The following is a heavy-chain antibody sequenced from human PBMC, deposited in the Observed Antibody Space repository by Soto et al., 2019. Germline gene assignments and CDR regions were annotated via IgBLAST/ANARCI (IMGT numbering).Heavy chain of an antibody. J-gene: IGHJ6*03. Sequence: EVQLVESGGGLVQPGGSVGLSCAASGFTFSRHSMNWVRQAPGKGLEWLSYIRSTSDTIYYADSVKGRFTISRDNAKNSLSLKMNSLRSEDTAVYYCARVGYYDFWSGSIPQSYYMDVWGKGTTVTVSS. CDR1: GFTFSRHS. V-gene: IGHV3-48*01. CDR3: ARVGYYDFWSGSIPQSYYMDV. CDR2: IRSTSDTI. D-gene: IGHD3-3*01.